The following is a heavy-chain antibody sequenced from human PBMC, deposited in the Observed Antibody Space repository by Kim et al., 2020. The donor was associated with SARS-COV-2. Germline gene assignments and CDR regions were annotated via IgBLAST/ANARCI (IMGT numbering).Heavy chain of an antibody. Sequence: GGSLRLSCAASGFTFSSYAMHWVRQAPGKGLEWVAVISYDGSNKYYADSVKGRFTISRDNSKNTLYLQMNSLRAEDTAVYYCARDFLAGYHCSSTSCYTGAFDIWGQGTMVTVSS. D-gene: IGHD2-2*02. J-gene: IGHJ3*02. CDR1: GFTFSSYA. CDR2: ISYDGSNK. V-gene: IGHV3-30-3*01. CDR3: ARDFLAGYHCSSTSCYTGAFDI.